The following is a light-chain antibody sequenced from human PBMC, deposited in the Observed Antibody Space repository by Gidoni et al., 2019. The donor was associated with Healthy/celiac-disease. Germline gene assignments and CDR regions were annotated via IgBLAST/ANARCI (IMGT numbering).Light chain of an antibody. CDR3: QQYDSYPRT. Sequence: AIRMTQSPSSLSASTGDRVTITCRASQGISSYLDWYQQKPGKAPKLLIYAASTLQSGVPSRFSGSGSGTDFTLTISCLQSEDFATYYCQQYDSYPRTFGQGTKVEIK. J-gene: IGKJ1*01. CDR1: QGISSY. V-gene: IGKV1-8*01. CDR2: AAS.